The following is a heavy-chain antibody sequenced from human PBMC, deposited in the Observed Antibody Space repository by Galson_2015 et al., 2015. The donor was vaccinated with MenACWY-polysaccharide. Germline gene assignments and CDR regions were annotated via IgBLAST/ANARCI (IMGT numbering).Heavy chain of an antibody. Sequence: SLRLSCAASGFTFSSYAMSWVRQAPGKGLEWVSAISGSGGSTYYADSVKGRFTISRDNSKNTLYLQMNSLRAEDTAVYYCAKSLTGYSSGSNWFDPWGLGTLVTVSS. CDR1: GFTFSSYA. J-gene: IGHJ5*02. V-gene: IGHV3-23*01. D-gene: IGHD6-19*01. CDR2: ISGSGGST. CDR3: AKSLTGYSSGSNWFDP.